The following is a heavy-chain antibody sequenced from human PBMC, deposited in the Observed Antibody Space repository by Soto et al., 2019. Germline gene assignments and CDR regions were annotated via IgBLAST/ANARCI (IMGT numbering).Heavy chain of an antibody. V-gene: IGHV4-31*03. CDR3: ASGGPGYCSGGSCYSFFDY. D-gene: IGHD2-15*01. J-gene: IGHJ4*02. CDR2: IYYSGST. Sequence: SETLSLTCTVSGGSIGSGGYYWSWIRQHPGKGMEWIGYIYYSGSTYYNQSLKSRVTISVDTSKNQFSLKLSSVTAADTAVYYCASGGPGYCSGGSCYSFFDYWGQGTLVTVSS. CDR1: GGSIGSGGYY.